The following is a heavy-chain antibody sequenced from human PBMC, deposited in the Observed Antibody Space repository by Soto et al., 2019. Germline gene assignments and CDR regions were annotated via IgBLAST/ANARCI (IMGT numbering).Heavy chain of an antibody. CDR2: ISYDGSNK. CDR3: XXXXXXXX. V-gene: IGHV3-30*03. J-gene: IGHJ6*02. CDR1: GFTFSSYG. Sequence: QVQLVESGGGVVQPGRSLRLSCAASGFTFSSYGMHWVRQAPGKGLEWVAVISYDGSNKYYADSVKGRFTISRDNSKXXXXXXXXXXXXXXXXXXXXXXXXXXXXXGQGTTVTVSS.